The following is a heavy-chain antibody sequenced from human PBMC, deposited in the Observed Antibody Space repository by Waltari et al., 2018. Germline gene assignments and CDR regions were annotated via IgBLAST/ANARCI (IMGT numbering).Heavy chain of an antibody. Sequence: EVQLVESGGGLVQPGGSLRLSCAASGFTVSSNYMRWVRQAPGKGLEWVSVIYSGGSTYYADSVKGRFTISRDNSKNTLYLQMNSLRAEDTAVYYCARWAPSVVSLDLVKDAFDIWGQGTMVTVSS. CDR1: GFTVSSNY. CDR3: ARWAPSVVSLDLVKDAFDI. V-gene: IGHV3-66*02. J-gene: IGHJ3*02. CDR2: IYSGGST. D-gene: IGHD2-15*01.